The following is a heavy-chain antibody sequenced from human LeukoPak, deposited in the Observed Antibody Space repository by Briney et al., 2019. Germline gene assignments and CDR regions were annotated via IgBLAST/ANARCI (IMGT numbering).Heavy chain of an antibody. D-gene: IGHD3-10*01. V-gene: IGHV3-23*01. CDR3: AKGMVRGVIYYYYYGMDV. J-gene: IGHJ6*02. Sequence: GGSLKLSCAASGFTFSSYAMSWVRQAPGKGLEWVSAISGSGGSTYYADSVKGRFTISRDNSKNTLYLQMNSLRAEDTAVYYCAKGMVRGVIYYYYYGMDVWGQGTTVTVSS. CDR2: ISGSGGST. CDR1: GFTFSSYA.